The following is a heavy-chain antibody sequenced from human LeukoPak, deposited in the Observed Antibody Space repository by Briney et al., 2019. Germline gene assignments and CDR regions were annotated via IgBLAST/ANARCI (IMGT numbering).Heavy chain of an antibody. V-gene: IGHV3-48*01. CDR2: ISSFSSTI. J-gene: IGHJ2*01. CDR3: AREERDGYNYYWYFDL. Sequence: GGSLRLSCAASGFTFSSYSMNWVRQAPGKGLEWVSYISSFSSTIYDADSVRGRFTISRDNAKNSLYLQMSSLRAEDTAVYYCAREERDGYNYYWYFDLWGRGTLVTVSS. CDR1: GFTFSSYS. D-gene: IGHD5-24*01.